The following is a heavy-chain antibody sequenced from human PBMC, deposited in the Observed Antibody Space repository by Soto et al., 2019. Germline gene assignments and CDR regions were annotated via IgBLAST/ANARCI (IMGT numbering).Heavy chain of an antibody. CDR1: GGTFTTYS. J-gene: IGHJ4*02. D-gene: IGHD5-18*01. CDR3: ARPASVDTPREYCFHY. Sequence: QVQLVQSGAEVKKPGSSVKVSCKASGGTFTTYSLSWVRQAPGQGLERMGRIIPMLGSGSYAQKFQGRVTINADQSTSTAYMELSSLTSEDTAVYYCARPASVDTPREYCFHYWGQGTPVTVSS. V-gene: IGHV1-69*12. CDR2: IIPMLGSG.